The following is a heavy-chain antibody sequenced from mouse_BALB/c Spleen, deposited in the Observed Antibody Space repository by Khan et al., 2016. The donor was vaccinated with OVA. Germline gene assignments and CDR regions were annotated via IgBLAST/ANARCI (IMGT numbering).Heavy chain of an antibody. CDR2: IAPGSGDT. Sequence: DLVKPGASVKLSCKASGYTFTSYWINWIQQRPGQGLEWLGRIAPGSGDTYYNEMFKGKATMTVDSSSSTAYIQLSSMASEDSAVYFCARSAGTYVNYAYWGPGTTLAVSS. J-gene: IGHJ2*01. D-gene: IGHD2-1*01. CDR1: GYTFTSYW. CDR3: ARSAGTYVNYAY. V-gene: IGHV1S41*01.